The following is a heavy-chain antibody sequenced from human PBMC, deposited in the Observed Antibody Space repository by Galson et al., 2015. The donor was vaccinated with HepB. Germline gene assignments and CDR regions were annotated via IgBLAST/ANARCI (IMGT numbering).Heavy chain of an antibody. CDR1: GFTFSTHG. V-gene: IGHV3-33*06. CDR2: IWYDGSKK. J-gene: IGHJ4*02. CDR3: AKVVYSSGWNPFDF. D-gene: IGHD6-19*01. Sequence: SLRLSCAASGFTFSTHGMYWARQAPGKGLEWVAVIWYDGSKKYYSDSVKGRFTISRDNSKNTLYLQMNSLRAEDTAVYYCAKVVYSSGWNPFDFWGQGTLVTVSS.